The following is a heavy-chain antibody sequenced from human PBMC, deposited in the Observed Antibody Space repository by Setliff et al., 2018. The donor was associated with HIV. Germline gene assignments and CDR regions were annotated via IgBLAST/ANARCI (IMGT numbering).Heavy chain of an antibody. CDR2: MTPKNGDA. J-gene: IGHJ4*02. CDR1: GYTFINYD. CDR3: ATKTGTYSPFDS. D-gene: IGHD1-26*01. Sequence: ASVKVSCKASGYTFINYDINWVRQATGQGLEWMGWMTPKNGDAGYAQKFQGRVTMTTDTSTSTAYMELRSLRSADTAVYYCATKTGTYSPFDSWGQGTLVTVSS. V-gene: IGHV1-8*02.